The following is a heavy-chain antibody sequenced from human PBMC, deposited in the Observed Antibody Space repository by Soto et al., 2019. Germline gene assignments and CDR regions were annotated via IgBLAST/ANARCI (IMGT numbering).Heavy chain of an antibody. Sequence: SETLSLTCTVSGGYISSYYWSWIRQPPGKGLEWIGYIYYSGSTNYNPSLKSRVTISVDTSKNQFSLKLSSVTAADTAVYYCAREGCTSTRCYAGLNWFDPWGQGTLVTVSS. CDR1: GGYISSYY. CDR2: IYYSGST. D-gene: IGHD2-2*01. CDR3: AREGCTSTRCYAGLNWFDP. V-gene: IGHV4-59*01. J-gene: IGHJ5*02.